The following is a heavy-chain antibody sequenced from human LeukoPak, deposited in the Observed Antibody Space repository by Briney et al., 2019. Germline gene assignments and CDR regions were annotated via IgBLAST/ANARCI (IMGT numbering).Heavy chain of an antibody. J-gene: IGHJ4*02. CDR1: GDSINSGSFY. V-gene: IGHV4-39*01. Sequence: PSETLSLTCTVSGDSINSGSFYWGWVRQPPGKGLESIGTIYHGGSTDSYSGSTYYKPSLKSRVVISVDTSKNQFSLRLNSVTAADTAVYYCARLPRGLIRSYWGQGTLVTVSS. D-gene: IGHD3-16*01. CDR3: ARLPRGLIRSY. CDR2: IYHGGSTDSYSGST.